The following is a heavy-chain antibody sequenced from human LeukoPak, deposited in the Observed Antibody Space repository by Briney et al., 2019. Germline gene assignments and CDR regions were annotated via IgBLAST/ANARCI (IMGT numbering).Heavy chain of an antibody. V-gene: IGHV4-39*07. J-gene: IGHJ5*02. CDR2: IYYSGST. D-gene: IGHD3-9*01. CDR1: GGSISSSSYY. Sequence: PSETLSLTCTVSGGSISSSSYYWGWIRQPPGKGLEWIGSIYYSGSTYYNPSLKSRVTISVDTSKNQFSLKLSSVTAADTAVYYCARDTTYYDILTGYYPIPWFDPWGQGTLVTVSS. CDR3: ARDTTYYDILTGYYPIPWFDP.